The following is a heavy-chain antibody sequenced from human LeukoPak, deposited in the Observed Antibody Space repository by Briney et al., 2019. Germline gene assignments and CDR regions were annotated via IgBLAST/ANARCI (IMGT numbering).Heavy chain of an antibody. Sequence: TGGSLRLSCEASGFTLTNYAMYWVRQAPGKGLEWVTVIRGSGRTTYYADSVKGRFTISRDNSKNTLYLQMNSLRAEDTAVYYCARDARDGYGGNPFDYWGQGTLVTVSS. CDR1: GFTLTNYA. J-gene: IGHJ4*02. D-gene: IGHD4-23*01. V-gene: IGHV3-23*01. CDR2: IRGSGRTT. CDR3: ARDARDGYGGNPFDY.